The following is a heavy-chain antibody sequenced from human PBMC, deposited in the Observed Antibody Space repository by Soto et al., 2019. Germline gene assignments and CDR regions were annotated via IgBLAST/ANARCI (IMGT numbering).Heavy chain of an antibody. J-gene: IGHJ4*02. Sequence: GGSLRLSCTASGFTFGDYAMSWFRQAPGKGLEWVGFIRSKAYGGTTEYAASVKGRFTISRDDSKSIAYLQMNSLKTEDTAVYYCTSPWGYETYYFDYWGQGTLVTVSS. CDR2: IRSKAYGGTT. CDR1: GFTFGDYA. V-gene: IGHV3-49*03. D-gene: IGHD5-12*01. CDR3: TSPWGYETYYFDY.